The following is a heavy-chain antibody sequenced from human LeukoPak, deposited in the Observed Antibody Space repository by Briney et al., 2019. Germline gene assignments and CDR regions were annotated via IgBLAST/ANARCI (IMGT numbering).Heavy chain of an antibody. Sequence: GGSLRLSCAASGFTFSSYAMSWVRQAPGKGLEWVSVIYSGGSTYYADSVKGRFTISRDNSKNTLYLQMNSLRAEDTAVYYCARGGLLYGMDVWGQGTTVTVSS. V-gene: IGHV3-66*01. CDR1: GFTFSSYA. CDR3: ARGGLLYGMDV. D-gene: IGHD3-16*01. J-gene: IGHJ6*02. CDR2: IYSGGST.